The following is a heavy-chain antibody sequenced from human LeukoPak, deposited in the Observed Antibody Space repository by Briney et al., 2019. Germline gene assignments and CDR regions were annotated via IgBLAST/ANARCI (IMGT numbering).Heavy chain of an antibody. J-gene: IGHJ5*02. V-gene: IGHV4-34*01. CDR1: GGSFSGYY. D-gene: IGHD3-10*01. Sequence: SETLSLTCAVYGGSFSGYYWSWIRQPPGKGLEWIGEINHSGSTNYNPSLKSRVTISVDTSKNQFSLKLSSVTAADTAVYYCARRRRRGSTVLLWFGELYWFDPWGQGTLVTVSS. CDR3: ARRRRRGSTVLLWFGELYWFDP. CDR2: INHSGST.